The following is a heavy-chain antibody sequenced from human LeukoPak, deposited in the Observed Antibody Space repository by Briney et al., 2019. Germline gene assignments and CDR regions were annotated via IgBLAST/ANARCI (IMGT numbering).Heavy chain of an antibody. CDR1: GFTFSDAW. Sequence: GGSLRLSCAASGFTFSDAWMNWVRQAPGRGLEWVGRIKSNTDGGTTDYVAPVKGKFTISRDDSKNTLYLQMTGLRVEDTAVYYCTTLGLGGYWGQGTLVTVSS. J-gene: IGHJ4*02. CDR2: IKSNTDGGTT. D-gene: IGHD3-16*01. V-gene: IGHV3-15*01. CDR3: TTLGLGGY.